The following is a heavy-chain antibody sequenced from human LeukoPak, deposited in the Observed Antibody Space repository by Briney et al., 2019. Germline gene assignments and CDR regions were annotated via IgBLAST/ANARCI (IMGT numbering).Heavy chain of an antibody. CDR2: INPNSGDT. CDR3: ARDLTRSDVDDC. CDR1: GYTFSAFY. D-gene: IGHD4-11*01. V-gene: IGHV1-2*02. J-gene: IGHJ4*02. Sequence: ASVKVSCKASGYTFSAFYIHWVRQAPGQGLEWMAWINPNSGDTNYAQKFLGRVTVTTDTSISTAYMELSRLTPDDTAVYYCARDLTRSDVDDCWGQGILVTVSS.